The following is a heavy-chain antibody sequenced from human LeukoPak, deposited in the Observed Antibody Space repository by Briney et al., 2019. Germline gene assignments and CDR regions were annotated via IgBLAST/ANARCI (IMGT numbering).Heavy chain of an antibody. J-gene: IGHJ3*02. V-gene: IGHV1-2*02. D-gene: IGHD3-3*01. CDR2: INPNSGGT. CDR3: ARDQGYYAFWSGYPYDAFDI. Sequence: ASVKVSCKASGYTFTGYYIHWVRQAPGQGLEWMVCINPNSGGTNCAQNFQDRLTISRDTPISTAYRELSVLISDDNAVYYCARDQGYYAFWSGYPYDAFDIWGQGTMVTVSS. CDR1: GYTFTGYY.